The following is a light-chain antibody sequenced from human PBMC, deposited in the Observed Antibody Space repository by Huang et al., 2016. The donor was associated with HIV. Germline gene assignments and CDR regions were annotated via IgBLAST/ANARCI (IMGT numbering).Light chain of an antibody. CDR1: QSVSSY. V-gene: IGKV3-11*01. CDR3: QQRSNGPLT. Sequence: EIGFTQSPPTLSLSPGDRASLSCRASQSVSSYLTWYQQKPRQAPRLLIYDAPNRATGIPPRFSGSGSGTEFTLTISSLEPEDFAVYYCQQRSNGPLTFGGGTKVGI. J-gene: IGKJ4*01. CDR2: DAP.